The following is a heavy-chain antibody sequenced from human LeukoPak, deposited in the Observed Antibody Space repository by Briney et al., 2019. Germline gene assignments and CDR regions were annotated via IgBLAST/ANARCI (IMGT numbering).Heavy chain of an antibody. CDR2: ISAYNGNT. Sequence: ASVKVSCKASGYTFTTYGITWVRQAPGQGREWMGWISAYNGNTNYAQKLQGRVTMTTDTSTSTAYMELRSLRSDDTAVYYCARDQSPGDIVPTTFDYWGQGTLVTVSS. D-gene: IGHD5-12*01. V-gene: IGHV1-18*04. J-gene: IGHJ4*02. CDR3: ARDQSPGDIVPTTFDY. CDR1: GYTFTTYG.